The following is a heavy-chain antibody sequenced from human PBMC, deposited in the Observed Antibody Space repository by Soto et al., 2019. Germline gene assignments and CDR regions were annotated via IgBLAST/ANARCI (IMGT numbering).Heavy chain of an antibody. CDR1: GFTFSSYG. V-gene: IGHV3-30*18. CDR2: ISHDGSKK. Sequence: QVQLVESGGGVVQPGRSLRLSCAASGFTFSSYGMSWVRQAPGKGLEWVALISHDGSKKYYGDSVKGRFTISRDNSKNTLYLQMNSLRVEDTAVYYCAKDKRVASSGELDYWGQGTLVTVSS. J-gene: IGHJ4*02. CDR3: AKDKRVASSGELDY. D-gene: IGHD3-10*01.